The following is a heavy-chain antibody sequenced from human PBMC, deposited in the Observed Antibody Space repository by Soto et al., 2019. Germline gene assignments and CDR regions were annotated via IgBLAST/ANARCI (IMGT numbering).Heavy chain of an antibody. CDR1: RGSLRCYY. J-gene: IGHJ6*02. V-gene: IGHV4-34*01. CDR2: VNHSGST. D-gene: IGHD3-10*01. Sequence: SETLSRTCLADRGSLRCYYWSRMLQTPGKGLEWIGEVNHSGSTNYNPSLKSRVTISVDTSKNQFSLKLSSVTAADTALYYCARKYLPYYGSGSPYGMDVWGQGTTVT. CDR3: ARKYLPYYGSGSPYGMDV.